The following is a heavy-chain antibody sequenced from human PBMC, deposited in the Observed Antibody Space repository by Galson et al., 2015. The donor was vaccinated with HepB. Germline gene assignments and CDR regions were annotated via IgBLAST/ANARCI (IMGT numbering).Heavy chain of an antibody. CDR1: GYTFTNYY. Sequence: SVKVSCKASGYTFTNYYMHWVRQAPGQGLEWMGIINPSGGSTSYAQKFQGRVTMTRDTSTSTDYMEMSSLRYEDTAVYYCARVGYDILTGYSVFDYWGQGTLVTVSS. D-gene: IGHD3-9*01. CDR2: INPSGGST. V-gene: IGHV1-46*03. CDR3: ARVGYDILTGYSVFDY. J-gene: IGHJ4*02.